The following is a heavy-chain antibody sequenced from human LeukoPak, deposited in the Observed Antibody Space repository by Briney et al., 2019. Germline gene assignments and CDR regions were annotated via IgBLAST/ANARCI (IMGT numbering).Heavy chain of an antibody. J-gene: IGHJ3*02. Sequence: SETLSLTCTVSGGSISSSSYYWGWIRQPPGKGLEWIGYIYYSGGDMNYNPSLKSRLTISVDTSNNQISLLLTSITAADTAVYYCAKQPASTAAFDIWAEGTMVTVSS. CDR3: AKQPASTAAFDI. D-gene: IGHD1/OR15-1a*01. CDR2: IYYSGGDM. V-gene: IGHV4-61*05. CDR1: GGSISSSSYY.